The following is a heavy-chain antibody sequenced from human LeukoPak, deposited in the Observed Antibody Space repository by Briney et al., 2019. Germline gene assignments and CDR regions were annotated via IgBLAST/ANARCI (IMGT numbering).Heavy chain of an antibody. Sequence: GGSLRLSCAASGFTFSGNWMHWVRQAPGKGLVWVSRFNGDDSTTNYADSVKGRFTISRDNAKNTLYLQMNNLRAEDTAVYYCARVPGYSGYFYGMDVWGQGTTVTVSS. CDR1: GFTFSGNW. D-gene: IGHD5-12*01. J-gene: IGHJ6*02. CDR3: ARVPGYSGYFYGMDV. CDR2: FNGDDSTT. V-gene: IGHV3-74*01.